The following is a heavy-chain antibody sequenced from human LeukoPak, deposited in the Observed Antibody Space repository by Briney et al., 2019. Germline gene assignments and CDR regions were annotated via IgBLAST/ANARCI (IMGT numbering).Heavy chain of an antibody. D-gene: IGHD2-15*01. Sequence: GGSLRLSCAASGFTFDDYAMHWVRHAPGKGLEWVSGISWNSGSIGYADSVKGRFTISRDNAKNSLYLQMNSLRAEDTALYYCARGFGGFYYGMDVWGQGTTVTVSS. V-gene: IGHV3-9*01. CDR3: ARGFGGFYYGMDV. J-gene: IGHJ6*02. CDR2: ISWNSGSI. CDR1: GFTFDDYA.